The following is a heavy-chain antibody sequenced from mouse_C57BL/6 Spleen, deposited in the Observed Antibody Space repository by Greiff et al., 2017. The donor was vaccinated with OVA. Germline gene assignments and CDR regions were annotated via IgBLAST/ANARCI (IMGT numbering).Heavy chain of an antibody. D-gene: IGHD2-3*01. CDR3: ARNDGDYPAWFAY. V-gene: IGHV1-69*01. Sequence: QVQLQQPGAELVLPGASVKLSCKASGYTFTSYWMHWVKQRPGQGLEWIGEIDPSDSYTNYNQQFKGKSTLTVDKSSSKAYMQLSSLTSEDSAVYYCARNDGDYPAWFAYWGQGTLVTVSA. J-gene: IGHJ3*01. CDR2: IDPSDSYT. CDR1: GYTFTSYW.